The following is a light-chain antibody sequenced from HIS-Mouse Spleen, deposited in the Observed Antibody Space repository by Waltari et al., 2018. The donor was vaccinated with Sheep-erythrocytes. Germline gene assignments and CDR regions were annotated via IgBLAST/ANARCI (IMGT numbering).Light chain of an antibody. CDR2: QDT. CDR1: KLGDKY. Sequence: SSELTQPPSVSVSPGQTASIICSGDKLGDKYACWYQQKPGQSPVLVIYQDTKRPSGIPGRFSGSNAGNTATLTISGTQAMDEADYYCQAWDSSIVVFGGGTKLTVL. J-gene: IGLJ2*01. CDR3: QAWDSSIVV. V-gene: IGLV3-1*01.